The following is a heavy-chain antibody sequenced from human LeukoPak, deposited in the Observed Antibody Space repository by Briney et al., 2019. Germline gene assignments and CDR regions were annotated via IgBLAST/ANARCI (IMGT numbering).Heavy chain of an antibody. D-gene: IGHD6-6*01. CDR2: IWYDGSHK. V-gene: IGHV3-30*02. CDR1: GFTFGSYG. J-gene: IGHJ4*02. Sequence: GGSLRLSCAASGFTFGSYGMHWVRQAPGKGLEWVALIWYDGSHKEYADSVKGRFTISRHNSKNTLYLQMNSLRAEDTAVYYCARGGDSIAALSSPSFDYWGQGTLVTVSS. CDR3: ARGGDSIAALSSPSFDY.